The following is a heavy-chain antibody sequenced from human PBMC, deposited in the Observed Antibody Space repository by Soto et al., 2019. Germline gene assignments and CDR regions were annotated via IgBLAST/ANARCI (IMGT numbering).Heavy chain of an antibody. CDR2: ISSSSSYI. J-gene: IGHJ4*02. Sequence: PGGSLRLSCAASGFTFSSYSMNWVRQAPGRGLEWVSSISSSSSYIYYADSVKGRFTISRDNAKNSLYLQMNSLRAEDTAVYYCARVYDILTGYPYPGAPFDYWGQGTLVTVSS. D-gene: IGHD3-9*01. CDR1: GFTFSSYS. CDR3: ARVYDILTGYPYPGAPFDY. V-gene: IGHV3-21*01.